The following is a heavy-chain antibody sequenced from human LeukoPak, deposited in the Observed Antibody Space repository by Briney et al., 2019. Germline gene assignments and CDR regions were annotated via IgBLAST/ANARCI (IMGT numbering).Heavy chain of an antibody. CDR1: GGSISSYY. Sequence: PSETLSLTCTDSGGSISSYYWSWIRQPPGKGLEWIGYIYYSGSTNYNPSLKSRVTISVDTSKNQFSLKLSSVTAADTAVYYCARDYCSGGSCYFDYWGQGTLVTVSS. CDR2: IYYSGST. J-gene: IGHJ4*02. V-gene: IGHV4-59*01. D-gene: IGHD2-15*01. CDR3: ARDYCSGGSCYFDY.